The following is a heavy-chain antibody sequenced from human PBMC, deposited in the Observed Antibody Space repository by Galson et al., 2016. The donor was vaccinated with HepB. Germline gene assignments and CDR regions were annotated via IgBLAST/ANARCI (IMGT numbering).Heavy chain of an antibody. V-gene: IGHV4-59*08. Sequence: SETLSLTCTVSGGSISSHFWSWIRQPPGKGLEWIGYIYYSGGTNYSPSLKSRVTISVDTSKNQFSLKLSSVTAADTAVYYCARLTDSSTLFDYWGQGTLVTVSS. J-gene: IGHJ4*02. CDR1: GGSISSHF. CDR3: ARLTDSSTLFDY. CDR2: IYYSGGT. D-gene: IGHD6-13*01.